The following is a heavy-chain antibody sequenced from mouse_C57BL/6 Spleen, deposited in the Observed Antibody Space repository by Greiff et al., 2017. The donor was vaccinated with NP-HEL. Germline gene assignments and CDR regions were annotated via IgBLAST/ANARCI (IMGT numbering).Heavy chain of an antibody. CDR2: IYPGDGDT. CDR3: ARLAPPYAMDY. CDR1: GYAFSSYW. V-gene: IGHV1-80*01. J-gene: IGHJ4*01. Sequence: QVQLQQSGAELVKPGASVKISCKASGYAFSSYWMNWVKQRPGKGLEWIGQIYPGDGDTNYNGKFKGKATLTADKSSSTAYMQLSSLTSEDSAVYFCARLAPPYAMDYWGQGTSVTVSS.